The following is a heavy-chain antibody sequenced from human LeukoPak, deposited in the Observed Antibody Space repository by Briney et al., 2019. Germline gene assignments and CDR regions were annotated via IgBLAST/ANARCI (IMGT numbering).Heavy chain of an antibody. J-gene: IGHJ5*02. CDR3: ARQLGYCSSTSCYHSRFDP. D-gene: IGHD2-2*01. Sequence: SETLSLTCAVYGGSFSGYYWSWIRQPPGKGLEWIGEINHSGSTNYNPSLKSRVTISVDTSKNQFSLKLSSVTAADTAVYYCARQLGYCSSTSCYHSRFDPWGQGTLVTVSS. CDR2: INHSGST. V-gene: IGHV4-34*01. CDR1: GGSFSGYY.